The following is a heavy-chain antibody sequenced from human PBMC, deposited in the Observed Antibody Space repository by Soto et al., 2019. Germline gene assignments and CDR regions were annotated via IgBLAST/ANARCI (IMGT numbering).Heavy chain of an antibody. CDR1: GFIVSVTY. J-gene: IGHJ3*02. CDR3: AREPRYCRGGSCSITGDAYDI. CDR2: ISNRGDT. V-gene: IGHV3-66*01. Sequence: GGSLRLSCPASGFIVSVTYVNWVRQAPGKGLEWVSVISNRGDTHYADSVRGRFSLSRDISDNTLHLQMNNLRVEDTAVYYCAREPRYCRGGSCSITGDAYDIWGQGTMVTVSS. D-gene: IGHD2-15*01.